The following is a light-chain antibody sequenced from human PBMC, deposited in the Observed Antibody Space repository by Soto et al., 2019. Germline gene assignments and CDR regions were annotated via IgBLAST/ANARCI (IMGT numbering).Light chain of an antibody. Sequence: EIVKTQSPATLSVSPGERATLSCRASQSVNTNLAWFQQKPGQAPRLLIYGASTRATGIPARFSGSGSGTEFTLTISSLQSEDFAVYYCQHYNNWPLTFGGGTKVEIK. CDR3: QHYNNWPLT. CDR1: QSVNTN. CDR2: GAS. J-gene: IGKJ4*01. V-gene: IGKV3-15*01.